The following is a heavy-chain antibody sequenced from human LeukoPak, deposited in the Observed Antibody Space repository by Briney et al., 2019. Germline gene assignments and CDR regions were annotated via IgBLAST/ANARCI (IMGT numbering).Heavy chain of an antibody. D-gene: IGHD6-13*01. CDR1: GYTFTNYD. CDR2: MNPNSGNT. CDR3: ARGPHLSDSSSWYARGQYFQH. J-gene: IGHJ1*01. Sequence: ASVKVSCKASGYTFTNYDINWVRQAAGQGLEWMGWMNPNSGNTGYAQKFQGRVTITRNTSISTAYMELSSLRSEDTAVYYCARGPHLSDSSSWYARGQYFQHWGQGTLVIVSS. V-gene: IGHV1-8*03.